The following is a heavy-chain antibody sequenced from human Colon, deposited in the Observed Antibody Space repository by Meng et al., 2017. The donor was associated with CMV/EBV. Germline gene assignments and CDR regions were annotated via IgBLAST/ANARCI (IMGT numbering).Heavy chain of an antibody. Sequence: SLKISCTVSGFSSDDYAMHWVRQVPGKGLEWVSGISWNGRSLGYGDSVKGRFTMSRDNARHSLYLQMNSLRAEDTALYYCTKGYCGSSTCYGAFDIWGQGTMVTVSS. D-gene: IGHD2-2*01. CDR2: ISWNGRSL. V-gene: IGHV3-9*02. J-gene: IGHJ3*02. CDR1: GFSSDDYA. CDR3: TKGYCGSSTCYGAFDI.